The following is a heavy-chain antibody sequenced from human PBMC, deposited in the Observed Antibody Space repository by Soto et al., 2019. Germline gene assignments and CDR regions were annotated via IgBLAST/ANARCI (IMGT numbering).Heavy chain of an antibody. CDR3: VGCTPRDYYYGMDV. D-gene: IGHD2-8*01. CDR2: FDPEDGET. J-gene: IGHJ6*02. V-gene: IGHV1-24*01. CDR1: GYTLTELS. Sequence: ASVKVSCKVSGYTLTELSMHWVRQAPGKGLEWMGGFDPEDGETIYAQKYQGRVTMTKDTSTDTANMKLSSLRYKDTAVYYCVGCTPRDYYYGMDVWGQGTTVTVSS.